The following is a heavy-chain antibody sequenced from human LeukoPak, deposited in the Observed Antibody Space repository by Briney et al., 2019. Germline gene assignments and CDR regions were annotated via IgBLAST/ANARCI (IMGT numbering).Heavy chain of an antibody. CDR3: ARGTMVRGAHLNWFDP. Sequence: PSETLSLTCTVSGASVSSTSYFWGWIRQPPGKGLEWIGTIYYSGSTNYSPSLKRRVTISMDTSKNQFSLKLSSVTAADTAVYYCARGTMVRGAHLNWFDPWGQGTLVTVSS. CDR2: IYYSGST. J-gene: IGHJ5*02. V-gene: IGHV4-39*07. CDR1: GASVSSTSYF. D-gene: IGHD3-10*01.